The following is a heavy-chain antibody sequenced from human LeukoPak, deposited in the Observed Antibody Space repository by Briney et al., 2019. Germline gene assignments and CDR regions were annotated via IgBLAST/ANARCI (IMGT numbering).Heavy chain of an antibody. CDR3: ARELTYYYDSSGYSPGAFDI. CDR1: GFTFDDYG. V-gene: IGHV3-20*04. D-gene: IGHD3-22*01. Sequence: PGGSLRLSCAASGFTFDDYGMSWVRQAPRKGLGWVCGINWNGGSTGYADSAKGRFTISRDNAKNSLYLQMNSLRAEDTALYYCARELTYYYDSSGYSPGAFDIWGQGTMVTVSS. J-gene: IGHJ3*02. CDR2: INWNGGST.